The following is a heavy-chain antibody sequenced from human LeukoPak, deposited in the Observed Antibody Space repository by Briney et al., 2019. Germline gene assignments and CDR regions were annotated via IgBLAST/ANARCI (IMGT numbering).Heavy chain of an antibody. Sequence: GGSLRLSCAASGFTFSNYWMSWVRQAPGKGLECVANIKEDGSQKYYVDSVKGRFTISRDNAKNSLYLQMNSLRAEDTALYYCARESITMVRGVIMGVHFDYWGQGTLVTVSS. CDR3: ARESITMVRGVIMGVHFDY. CDR2: IKEDGSQK. J-gene: IGHJ4*02. D-gene: IGHD3-10*01. CDR1: GFTFSNYW. V-gene: IGHV3-7*03.